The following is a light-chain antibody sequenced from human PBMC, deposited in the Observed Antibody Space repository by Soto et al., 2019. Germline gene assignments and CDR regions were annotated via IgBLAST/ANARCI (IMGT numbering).Light chain of an antibody. J-gene: IGKJ1*01. CDR1: QSVDKY. V-gene: IGKV3-20*01. CDR2: DAS. Sequence: EILITQSPATLSLSPGERATISCRASQSVDKYLVWYQQKPGQAPRLLIYDASNRATGIPARFSGSGSGTDFTLPIRRLEPEDFAVYYCQQYGSSGTFGQGTKVDIK. CDR3: QQYGSSGT.